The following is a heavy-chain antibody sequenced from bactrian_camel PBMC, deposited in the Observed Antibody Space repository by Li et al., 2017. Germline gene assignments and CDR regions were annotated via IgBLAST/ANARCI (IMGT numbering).Heavy chain of an antibody. Sequence: VQLVESGGGLVQPGGSLRLSCTASGFTFGKYHMSWVRQAPGKDREGVAGIGSFGLTTYADSVKGRFTISRDNAKNTLYLQMNSLKPEDTAMYYCAADGRIAGGGYDPPLDPADFGFWGQGTQVTGS. CDR3: AADGRIAGGGYDPPLDPADFGF. CDR2: IGSFGLT. V-gene: IGHV3S67*01. D-gene: IGHD7*01. J-gene: IGHJ6*01. CDR1: GFTFGKYH.